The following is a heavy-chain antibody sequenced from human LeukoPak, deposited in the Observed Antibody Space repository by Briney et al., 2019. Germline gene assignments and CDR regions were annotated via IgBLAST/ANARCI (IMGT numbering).Heavy chain of an antibody. CDR1: GYSFTSYW. Sequence: GESLKISCKASGYSFTSYWISWVRHMPRKGLEWMGIIDPSDSETRYTPSFQGQVTISVDKSLTTAYLQWNSLKASDTAMYYCARQTAMGRSGDYWGQGTLVTVSS. J-gene: IGHJ4*02. CDR3: ARQTAMGRSGDY. CDR2: IDPSDSET. V-gene: IGHV5-51*01. D-gene: IGHD7-27*01.